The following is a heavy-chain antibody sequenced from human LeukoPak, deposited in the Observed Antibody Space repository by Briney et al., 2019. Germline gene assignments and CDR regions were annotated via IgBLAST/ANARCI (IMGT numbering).Heavy chain of an antibody. V-gene: IGHV4-59*01. CDR2: IYYSGST. J-gene: IGHJ4*02. CDR1: GDSLSSYY. CDR3: ARDVFGVVTPYFDY. Sequence: SETLSLTCTVSGDSLSSYYWSWLRQPPGKGLEWIGYIYYSGSTNYNPSLKSRVTISVNTSKNQFSLKLSSVTAADTAVYYCARDVFGVVTPYFDYWGQGTLVTVSS. D-gene: IGHD3-3*01.